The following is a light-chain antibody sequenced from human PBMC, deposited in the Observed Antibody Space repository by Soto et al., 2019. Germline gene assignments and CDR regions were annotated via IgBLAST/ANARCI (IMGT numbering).Light chain of an antibody. V-gene: IGKV1-5*01. J-gene: IGKJ1*01. Sequence: DIHMTPSPSSLSASVVDRVTLTCRASQNIDMYLNWYQQKPGKAPRVLISGASNLQSGVPSRFSGSGSGTDFTLTISSLQPDDFATYYCQQYNSYSQTFGQGTKVDIK. CDR2: GAS. CDR3: QQYNSYSQT. CDR1: QNIDMY.